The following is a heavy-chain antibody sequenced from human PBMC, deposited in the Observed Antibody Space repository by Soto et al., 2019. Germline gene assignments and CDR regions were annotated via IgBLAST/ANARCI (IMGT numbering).Heavy chain of an antibody. CDR1: GFTFSSYW. Sequence: GGSLRLSCAASGFTFSSYWMSWVRQAPGKGLEWVANIKQDGSEKYYVDSVKGRFTISRDNAKNSLYLQMNSLRAEDTAVYYCARFEVVIMDYYYYYGMDVWGQGTTVTVSS. CDR2: IKQDGSEK. J-gene: IGHJ6*02. V-gene: IGHV3-7*01. CDR3: ARFEVVIMDYYYYYGMDV. D-gene: IGHD3-3*01.